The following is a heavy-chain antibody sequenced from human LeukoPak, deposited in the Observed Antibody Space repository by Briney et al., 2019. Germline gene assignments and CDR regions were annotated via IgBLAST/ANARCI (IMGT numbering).Heavy chain of an antibody. Sequence: ASVKVSCKASGYTFTGYYMYWVRQAPGQGLEWMGWINPNSGGTNYAQKFQGRVAMTRDTSISTAYMELSRLRSDDTAVYYCARDRLWFGEFGRPCTTYNWFDPWGQGTLVTVSS. V-gene: IGHV1-2*02. CDR1: GYTFTGYY. CDR2: INPNSGGT. CDR3: ARDRLWFGEFGRPCTTYNWFDP. J-gene: IGHJ5*02. D-gene: IGHD3-10*01.